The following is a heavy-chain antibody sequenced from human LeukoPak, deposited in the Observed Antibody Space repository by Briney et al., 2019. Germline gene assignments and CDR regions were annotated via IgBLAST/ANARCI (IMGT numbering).Heavy chain of an antibody. CDR2: ISSSSSYI. V-gene: IGHV3-21*01. CDR1: GFTFSSYS. Sequence: GRSLRLSCAASGFTFSSYSMNWVRQAPGKGLEWVSSISSSSSYIYYADSVKGRFTISRDNAKNSLYLQMNSLRAEDTAVYYCARAHCSGGSCYYYYYGMDVWGQGTTVTVSS. J-gene: IGHJ6*02. D-gene: IGHD2-15*01. CDR3: ARAHCSGGSCYYYYYGMDV.